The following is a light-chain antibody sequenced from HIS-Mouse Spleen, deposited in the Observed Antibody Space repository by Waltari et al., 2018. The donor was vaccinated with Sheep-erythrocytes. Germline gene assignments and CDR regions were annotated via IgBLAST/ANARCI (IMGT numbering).Light chain of an antibody. Sequence: QSALTQPASVSGSPGQSITLPCTGTSSDVGSYNLVSWYQQHPGKAPQLMIYEGSKRPSGVSNRFSGSKSGNTASLTISGLQAEDEADYYCCSYAGSSTVVVFGGGTKLTVL. CDR1: SSDVGSYNL. CDR3: CSYAGSSTVVV. J-gene: IGLJ2*01. V-gene: IGLV2-23*01. CDR2: EGS.